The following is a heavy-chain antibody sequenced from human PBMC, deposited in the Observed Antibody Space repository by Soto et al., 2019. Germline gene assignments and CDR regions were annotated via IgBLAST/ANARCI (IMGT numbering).Heavy chain of an antibody. CDR3: ARVEGNYYDSSGYLDY. CDR2: IIPIFGTA. V-gene: IGHV1-69*01. CDR1: GGTFSSYA. J-gene: IGHJ4*02. D-gene: IGHD3-22*01. Sequence: QVPLVQSGAEVKKPGSSVKVSCKASGGTFSSYAISWVRQAPGQGLEWMGGIIPIFGTANYAQKIQVRFRITADESTSTAYMELSSLRSEDTAVYYCARVEGNYYDSSGYLDYWGQGTLVTVSS.